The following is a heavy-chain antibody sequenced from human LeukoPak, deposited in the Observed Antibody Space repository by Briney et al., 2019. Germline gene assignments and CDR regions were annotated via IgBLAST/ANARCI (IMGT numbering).Heavy chain of an antibody. V-gene: IGHV1-46*01. D-gene: IGHD3-22*01. CDR1: GYTLTELS. J-gene: IGHJ4*02. CDR3: ARATYSSGYYYDY. Sequence: ASVKVSCKVSGYTLTELSMHWVRQAPGQGLEWMGIINPSGGSTSYAQKFQGRVTMTRDMSTSTVYMELSSLRSEDTAVYYCARATYSSGYYYDYWGQGTLVTVSS. CDR2: INPSGGST.